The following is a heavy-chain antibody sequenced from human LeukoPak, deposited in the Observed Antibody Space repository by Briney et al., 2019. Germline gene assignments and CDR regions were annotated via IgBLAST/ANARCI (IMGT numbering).Heavy chain of an antibody. CDR2: ISGSGGST. V-gene: IGHV3-23*01. D-gene: IGHD2-2*01. CDR1: GFTFSSYA. Sequence: PGGSLRLSCAASGFTFSSYAMNWVRQAPGEGLEWVSAISGSGGSTYYADSVKGRFTISRDNSKNTLYLQMNSLRAEDTAVYYCAKATLIVVVPDDAFDIWGQGTMVTVSS. J-gene: IGHJ3*02. CDR3: AKATLIVVVPDDAFDI.